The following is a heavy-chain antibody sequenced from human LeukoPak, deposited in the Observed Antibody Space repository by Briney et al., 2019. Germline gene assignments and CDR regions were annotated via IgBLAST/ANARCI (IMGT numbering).Heavy chain of an antibody. CDR1: GFTFSTYN. D-gene: IGHD2-15*01. Sequence: GGSLRLSCAASGFTFSTYNMNWVRQAPGKGLEWVSSIGSSSGYIYYADSVKGRFTVSRDDSENTLYLQMNSLRVEDTALYFCAKAPGGSCYASSDYWGQGTLVTVSS. V-gene: IGHV3-21*04. CDR3: AKAPGGSCYASSDY. CDR2: IGSSSGYI. J-gene: IGHJ4*02.